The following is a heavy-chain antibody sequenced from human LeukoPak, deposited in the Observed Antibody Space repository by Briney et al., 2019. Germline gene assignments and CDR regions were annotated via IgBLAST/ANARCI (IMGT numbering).Heavy chain of an antibody. CDR2: INHSGST. J-gene: IGHJ3*02. CDR3: ARHLDGYCSSTSCYVGWVGWGVWAFDI. D-gene: IGHD2-2*03. V-gene: IGHV4-34*01. CDR1: GGSFSGYY. Sequence: PSETLSLTCAVYGGSFSGYYWSWIRQPPGKGLEWIGEINHSGSTNYNPSLKSRVTISVDTSKNQFSLKLSSVAAADTAVYYCARHLDGYCSSTSCYVGWVGWGVWAFDIWGQGTMVTVSS.